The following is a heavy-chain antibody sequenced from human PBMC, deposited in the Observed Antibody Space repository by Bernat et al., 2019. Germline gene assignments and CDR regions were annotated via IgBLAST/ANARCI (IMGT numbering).Heavy chain of an antibody. Sequence: QVQLVESGGGVVQPGRSLRLSCAASGFTFSSYAMHWVRQAPGKGLEWVAVISYDGSNKYYADSVKGRFTISRDNSKNTLNLQMNSLRAEDTAVYYCARDALRSVYYYYYGMDVWGQGTTVTVSS. CDR1: GFTFSSYA. CDR2: ISYDGSNK. V-gene: IGHV3-30-3*01. J-gene: IGHJ6*02. CDR3: ARDALRSVYYYYYGMDV. D-gene: IGHD4-17*01.